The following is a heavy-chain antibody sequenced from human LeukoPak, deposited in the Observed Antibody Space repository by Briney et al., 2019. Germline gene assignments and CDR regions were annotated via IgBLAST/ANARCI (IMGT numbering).Heavy chain of an antibody. CDR2: INTDGSST. J-gene: IGHJ4*02. V-gene: IGHV3-74*01. CDR1: GFTFSSYW. Sequence: GGSLRLSCAASGFTFSSYWMHWVRQAPGKGLVWVSRINTDGSSTSYADSVKGRFTISRDNAKNTLYLQMNSLRAEDTAVYYCAKDRGGGEWLLPDYWGQGTLVTVSS. D-gene: IGHD3-22*01. CDR3: AKDRGGGEWLLPDY.